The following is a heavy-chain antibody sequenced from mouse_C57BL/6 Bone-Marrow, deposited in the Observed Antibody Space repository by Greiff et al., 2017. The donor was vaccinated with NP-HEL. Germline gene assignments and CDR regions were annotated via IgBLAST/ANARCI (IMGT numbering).Heavy chain of an antibody. V-gene: IGHV14-4*01. J-gene: IGHJ4*01. Sequence: EVQLQQSGAELVRPGASVKLSCTASGFNIKDDYMHWVKQRPEQGLEWIGWIDPENGDTEYASKFQGKATITADTSSNTAYLQLSSLTSEDTAVYYCTTWAITTVVPYYAMDYWGQGTSVTVSS. D-gene: IGHD1-1*01. CDR2: IDPENGDT. CDR3: TTWAITTVVPYYAMDY. CDR1: GFNIKDDY.